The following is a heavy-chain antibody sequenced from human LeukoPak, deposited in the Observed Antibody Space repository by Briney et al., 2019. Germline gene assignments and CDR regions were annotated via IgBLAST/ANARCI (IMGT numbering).Heavy chain of an antibody. V-gene: IGHV1-69*13. CDR3: ASPLGEWLPPPYYYYMDV. D-gene: IGHD3-3*01. CDR2: IIPIFGTA. J-gene: IGHJ6*03. Sequence: GASVKVSCKASGGTFSSYAISWVRQAPGQGLEWMGGIIPIFGTANYAQKFQGRVTITADESTSTAYMELSSLRSEDTAVYYCASPLGEWLPPPYYYYMDVWGKGTTVTVSS. CDR1: GGTFSSYA.